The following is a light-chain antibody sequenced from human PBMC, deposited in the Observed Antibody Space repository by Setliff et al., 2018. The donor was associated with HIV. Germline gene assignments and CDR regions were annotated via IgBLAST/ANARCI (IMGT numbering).Light chain of an antibody. CDR3: CSYAGSGTLL. V-gene: IGLV2-23*02. Sequence: ALTQPASVSGSPGQSITISCTGTSSDVGSYNLVSWYQHHPGKAPKLMIYEVSKRPSGVSNRFSGSKSGNTASLAISGLQAEDETDYYCCSYAGSGTLLFGGGTKVTVL. CDR1: SSDVGSYNL. CDR2: EVS. J-gene: IGLJ2*01.